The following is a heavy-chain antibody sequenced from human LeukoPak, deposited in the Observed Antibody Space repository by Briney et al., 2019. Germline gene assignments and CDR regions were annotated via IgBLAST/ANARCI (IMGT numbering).Heavy chain of an antibody. CDR1: GFTFSSYW. CDR3: ARDRRFGELIPYFDY. D-gene: IGHD3-10*01. V-gene: IGHV3-7*01. Sequence: GGSLRLSCAASGFTFSSYWMSWVRQAPGKGLEWVANIKQDGSEKYYVDSVKGRFTISRDNAKNSLYLQMNSLRAEDTAVYYCARDRRFGELIPYFDYWGQGTLVTVSS. CDR2: IKQDGSEK. J-gene: IGHJ4*02.